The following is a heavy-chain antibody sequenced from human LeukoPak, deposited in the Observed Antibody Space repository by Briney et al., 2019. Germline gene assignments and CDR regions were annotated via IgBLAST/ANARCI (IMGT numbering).Heavy chain of an antibody. CDR1: GFTFSNYA. D-gene: IGHD1-26*01. J-gene: IGHJ3*01. CDR3: APPYTVSYWGFGS. V-gene: IGHV3-23*01. CDR2: IRMSGGGP. Sequence: GGSLTLSCGASGFTFSNYAMSWVREAPEEGLEWVFIIRMSGGGPYYADSVKGPFTISRDKSKNTLYLQMNGLRGPGTAVYFCAPPYTVSYWGFGSWGQGALVTVSS.